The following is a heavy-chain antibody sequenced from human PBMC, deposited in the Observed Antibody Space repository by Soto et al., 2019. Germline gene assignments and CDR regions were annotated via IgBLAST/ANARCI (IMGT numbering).Heavy chain of an antibody. J-gene: IGHJ4*02. CDR2: ISNSFSDGNT. CDR3: AKVFSPELGNYFDH. Sequence: EVHLLESGGGLVQPGGSLRLSCAASGFTFSTYAMNWVRQASGKGLEWVSAISNSFSDGNTHYADSVKGRFTISRDNAKNTVFLEMNSLRAEDTAVYYCAKVFSPELGNYFDHWGQGTLVTVSS. V-gene: IGHV3-23*01. D-gene: IGHD1-7*01. CDR1: GFTFSTYA.